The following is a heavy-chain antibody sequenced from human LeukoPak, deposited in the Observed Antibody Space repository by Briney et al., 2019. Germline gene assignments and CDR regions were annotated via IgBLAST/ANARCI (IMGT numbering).Heavy chain of an antibody. Sequence: GGSLRLSCAASGFTFSNAWMSWVRQAPGKGLEWVSVIYSGGRTYYADSVKGRFTISRDYSKNTLYLQMNSLRAEDTAVYYCARVIAVAGEDHFDYWGQGTLVTVSS. CDR2: IYSGGRT. V-gene: IGHV3-53*01. CDR1: GFTFSNAW. D-gene: IGHD6-19*01. CDR3: ARVIAVAGEDHFDY. J-gene: IGHJ4*02.